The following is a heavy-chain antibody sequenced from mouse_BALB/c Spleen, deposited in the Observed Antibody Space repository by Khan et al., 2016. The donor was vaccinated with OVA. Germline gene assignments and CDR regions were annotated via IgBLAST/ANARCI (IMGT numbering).Heavy chain of an antibody. J-gene: IGHJ3*01. CDR3: TRLSYYYDSDGFAY. V-gene: IGHV5-6*01. D-gene: IGHD1-1*01. CDR2: VSTGGSYT. Sequence: VQLKESGGDLVKPGGSLKLSCAASGFTFSTYGMSWVRQTPDKRLEWVATVSTGGSYTYYPASVKGRFTISRDNSKNTPYLQMSGLKSEDTAMFYCTRLSYYYDSDGFAYWGQGTLVTVSA. CDR1: GFTFSTYG.